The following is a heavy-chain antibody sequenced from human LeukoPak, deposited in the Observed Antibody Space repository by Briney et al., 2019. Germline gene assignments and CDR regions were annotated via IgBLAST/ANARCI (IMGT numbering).Heavy chain of an antibody. CDR1: GFTFSSYG. D-gene: IGHD4-17*01. CDR3: ARVDYGDYAGEDY. V-gene: IGHV3-48*04. J-gene: IGHJ4*02. Sequence: PRGSLRLSCAASGFTFSSYGMHWVRQAPGKGLEWVSYVSSSSGTIYYADSVKGRFTISRDNAKNSLYLQMNSLRAEDTAVYYCARVDYGDYAGEDYWGQGTLVTVSS. CDR2: VSSSSGTI.